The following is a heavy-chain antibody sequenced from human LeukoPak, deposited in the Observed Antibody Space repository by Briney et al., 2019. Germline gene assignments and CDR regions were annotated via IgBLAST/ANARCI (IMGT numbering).Heavy chain of an antibody. CDR2: ISTSSTYI. Sequence: GGSLRLSCAASGFTFSTYSMNWVRQAPGKGLEWVSSISTSSTYIYYADSVKGRFTISRDNARNSLYLQMNSLRAEDTAVYFCARDRRYYEYFDAWGQGALVTVSS. V-gene: IGHV3-21*01. D-gene: IGHD3-10*01. CDR3: ARDRRYYEYFDA. CDR1: GFTFSTYS. J-gene: IGHJ4*02.